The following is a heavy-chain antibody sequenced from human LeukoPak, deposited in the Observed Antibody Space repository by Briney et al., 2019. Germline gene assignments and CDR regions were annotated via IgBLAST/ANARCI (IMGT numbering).Heavy chain of an antibody. CDR1: GFTFTDYA. CDR2: ISGTGTNT. J-gene: IGHJ6*02. CDR3: AREGGDGAAVGGGYYYGMDV. D-gene: IGHD2-21*01. V-gene: IGHV3-69-1*02. Sequence: GGSLRLSCAVSGFTFTDYAMNWVRQAPGKGLEWVSGISGTGTNTYYADSVKGRFTISRDNAKNSLYLQMNSLRAEDTAVYYCAREGGDGAAVGGGYYYGMDVWGQGTTVTVSS.